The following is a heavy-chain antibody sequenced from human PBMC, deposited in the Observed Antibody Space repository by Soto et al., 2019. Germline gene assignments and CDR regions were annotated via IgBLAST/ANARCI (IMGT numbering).Heavy chain of an antibody. D-gene: IGHD3-10*01. J-gene: IGHJ4*02. CDR1: GGSISSHY. CDR2: IYYSGST. CDR3: AREVMVRGVIIFDY. V-gene: IGHV4-59*11. Sequence: PSETLSLTCTVSGGSISSHYWSWIRQPPGKGLEWIGYIYYSGSTNYNPSLKSRVTISVDTSKNQFSLKLSSVTAADTAVYYCAREVMVRGVIIFDYWGQGTLVTVSS.